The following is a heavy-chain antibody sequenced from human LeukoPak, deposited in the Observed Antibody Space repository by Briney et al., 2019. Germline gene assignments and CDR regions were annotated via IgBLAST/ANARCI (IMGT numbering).Heavy chain of an antibody. CDR2: IIPILGIA. J-gene: IGHJ4*02. D-gene: IGHD5-18*01. CDR3: ARAYSGYSYGAYFDY. Sequence: ASVKVSCKASGGTFSSYAISWVRQAPGQGLEWMGRIIPILGIANYAQKFQGRVTITADKSTSTAYMELSSLRSEDTAAYYCARAYSGYSYGAYFDYWGQGTLVTVSS. CDR1: GGTFSSYA. V-gene: IGHV1-69*04.